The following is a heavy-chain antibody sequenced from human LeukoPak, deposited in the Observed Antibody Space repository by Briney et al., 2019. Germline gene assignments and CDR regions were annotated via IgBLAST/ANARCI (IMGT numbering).Heavy chain of an antibody. Sequence: GGSLRLSCAASGFTFSASSMNWIRQAPGKGLEWVSYISSSGSTIYYADSVKGRFTISRDNAKNSLYLQMNSLRAEDTAVYYCAGLIAAQTFDYWGQGTLVTVST. V-gene: IGHV3-11*01. CDR2: ISSSGSTI. CDR3: AGLIAAQTFDY. CDR1: GFTFSASS. D-gene: IGHD6-6*01. J-gene: IGHJ4*02.